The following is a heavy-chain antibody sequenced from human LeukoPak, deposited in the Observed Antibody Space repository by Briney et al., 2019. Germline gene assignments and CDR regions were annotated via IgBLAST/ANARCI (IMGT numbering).Heavy chain of an antibody. J-gene: IGHJ4*02. D-gene: IGHD3-3*01. CDR2: INPNTGGT. V-gene: IGHV1-2*02. CDR3: ARRYDFWSGYPTAFDY. Sequence: ASVEVSCKASGYTFTGYYIHWVGQAPGQGLEWMGFINPNTGGTSYAQKFQARVTMTRDTSISTAYMELSGLRSDDTAVYYCARRYDFWSGYPTAFDYWGQGTLVTVSS. CDR1: GYTFTGYY.